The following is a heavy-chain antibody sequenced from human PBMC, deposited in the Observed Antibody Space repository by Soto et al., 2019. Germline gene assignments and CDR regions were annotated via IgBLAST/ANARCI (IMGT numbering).Heavy chain of an antibody. CDR2: IVVGSGNT. V-gene: IGHV1-58*01. J-gene: IGHJ4*02. CDR3: AALAGFEYSSSWYPH. Sequence: SVKVSCKASGFTFTSSAVQWVRQARGQRLEWIGWIVVGSGNTNYAQKFQERVTITRDMSTSTAYMELSSLRSEDTAVYYCAALAGFEYSSSWYPHWGQGTLVTVSS. D-gene: IGHD6-13*01. CDR1: GFTFTSSA.